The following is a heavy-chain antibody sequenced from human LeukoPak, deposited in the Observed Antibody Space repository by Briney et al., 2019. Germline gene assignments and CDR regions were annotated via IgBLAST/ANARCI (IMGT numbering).Heavy chain of an antibody. CDR1: GGSISSSSYY. Sequence: SETLSLTCTVSGGSISSSSYYWGWIRQPPGKGLEWIGSIYYSGSTYYNPSLKSRVTISVDTSKNQFSLRLSSVTAADTAVYYCGRGGSSSWYDYGMDVWGQGITVTVSS. CDR3: GRGGSSSWYDYGMDV. D-gene: IGHD6-13*01. CDR2: IYYSGST. V-gene: IGHV4-39*07. J-gene: IGHJ6*02.